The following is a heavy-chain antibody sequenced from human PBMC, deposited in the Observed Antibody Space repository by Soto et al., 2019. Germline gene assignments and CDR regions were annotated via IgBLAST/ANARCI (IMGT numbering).Heavy chain of an antibody. CDR2: IYYSGST. V-gene: IGHV4-31*03. J-gene: IGHJ4*02. CDR1: GGSISSGGYY. CDR3: AREGYGGNSGRFDY. D-gene: IGHD4-17*01. Sequence: SETLSLTCTVSGGSISSGGYYWSWIRQHPGKGLEWIGYIYYSGSTYYNPSLKSRVTISVDTSKNQFSLKLSSVTAADTAVYYCAREGYGGNSGRFDYWGQGTLVTVSS.